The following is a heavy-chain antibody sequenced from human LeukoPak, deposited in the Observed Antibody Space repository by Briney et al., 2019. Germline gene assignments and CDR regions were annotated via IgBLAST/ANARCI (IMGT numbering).Heavy chain of an antibody. CDR3: TGNYYGSGSYADFDY. CDR2: IPYDGSRQ. D-gene: IGHD3-10*01. V-gene: IGHV3-30*02. Sequence: GGSLRLSCAASGFTFSDYGMHWVRQGPGKGLEWMAYIPYDGSRQYYLDSVKGRFTISRDDSKNTAYLQMDSLKTEDTAVYYCTGNYYGSGSYADFDYWGQGTLVTVSS. CDR1: GFTFSDYG. J-gene: IGHJ4*02.